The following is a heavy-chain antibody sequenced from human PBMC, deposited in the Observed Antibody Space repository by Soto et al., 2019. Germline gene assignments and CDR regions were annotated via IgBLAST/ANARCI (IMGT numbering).Heavy chain of an antibody. D-gene: IGHD6-19*01. CDR3: AKDLQFSGWLIVKTFDY. CDR2: ITGSGDST. Sequence: GGSLRLTCTVSGFTFSSHAMSWVRQAPGKGLECVSSITGSGDSTYYADSVKGRFTISRDKSKSTLYLQMNSLRAEDAAVYYCAKDLQFSGWLIVKTFDYWGQGTLVTVSS. V-gene: IGHV3-23*01. J-gene: IGHJ4*01. CDR1: GFTFSSHA.